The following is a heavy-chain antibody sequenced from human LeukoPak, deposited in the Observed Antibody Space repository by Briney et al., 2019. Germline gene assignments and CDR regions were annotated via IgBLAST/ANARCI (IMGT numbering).Heavy chain of an antibody. CDR1: GFTFSNYW. CDR2: INTDGSRT. J-gene: IGHJ4*02. Sequence: PGGSLRHSCAASGFTFSNYWMDWVRQAPGKGLVWVSRINTDGSRTTYADSVKGRFTISRDNAKNTLYLQMNSLRADDTAVYFCARGLGGSYPFDCWGQGALVTVSS. D-gene: IGHD3-16*02. V-gene: IGHV3-74*01. CDR3: ARGLGGSYPFDC.